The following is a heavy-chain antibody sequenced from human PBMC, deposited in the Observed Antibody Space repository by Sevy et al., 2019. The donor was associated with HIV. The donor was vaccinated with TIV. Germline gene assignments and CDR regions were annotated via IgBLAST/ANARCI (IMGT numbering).Heavy chain of an antibody. CDR1: GFTFSKYS. CDR2: FSFGCGKI. CDR3: AREGCTKPHDY. D-gene: IGHD2-8*01. J-gene: IGHJ4*02. V-gene: IGHV3-23*01. Sequence: GGSLRLSCAASGFTFSKYSMSWNRQTPGKGLEWVSTFSFGCGKINYADSVKGRFTISRDDSRNTFYLQMNSLRAGDTAIYYCAREGCTKPHDYWGQGTVVTVSS.